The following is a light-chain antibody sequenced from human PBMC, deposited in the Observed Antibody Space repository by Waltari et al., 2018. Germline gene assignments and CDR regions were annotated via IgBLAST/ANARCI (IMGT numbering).Light chain of an antibody. CDR3: SSYTSSSTLVL. CDR1: SSDVGGSNY. Sequence: QSALPQPASVSGSPGQSITISCTGTSSDVGGSNYFSWYQQNPGKAPKLMIYDVSKRPSGVSNRFSGSKSGNTASLTISGLQAEDEADYYCSSYTSSSTLVLFGGGTKLTVL. J-gene: IGLJ2*01. CDR2: DVS. V-gene: IGLV2-14*01.